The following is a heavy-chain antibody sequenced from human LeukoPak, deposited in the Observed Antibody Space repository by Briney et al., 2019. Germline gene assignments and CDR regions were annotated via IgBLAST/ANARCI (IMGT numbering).Heavy chain of an antibody. J-gene: IGHJ5*02. CDR3: AKDRGIVVVITTSRFDP. D-gene: IGHD3-22*01. Sequence: PGGSLRLSCAASGFTFSSYGMHWVRQAPGKGLEWVAFIRYDGSNKYYADSVKGRFTISRDNSKNTLYLQMNSLRAEDTAVYYCAKDRGIVVVITTSRFDPWGQGTLVTVSS. CDR2: IRYDGSNK. V-gene: IGHV3-30*02. CDR1: GFTFSSYG.